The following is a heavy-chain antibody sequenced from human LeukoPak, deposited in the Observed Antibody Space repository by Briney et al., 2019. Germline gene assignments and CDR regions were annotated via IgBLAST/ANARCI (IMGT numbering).Heavy chain of an antibody. CDR1: GGSISSYY. CDR3: ARDRIPYSSGWRDWFDP. V-gene: IGHV4-4*07. D-gene: IGHD6-19*01. J-gene: IGHJ5*02. Sequence: SETLSLTCTVSGGSISSYYWSWIRQPAGKGLEWIGRIYTSGSTNYNPSLKSRVTMSVDTSKNQFSLKLSSVTAADTAVYYCARDRIPYSSGWRDWFDPWGQGTLVTVSS. CDR2: IYTSGST.